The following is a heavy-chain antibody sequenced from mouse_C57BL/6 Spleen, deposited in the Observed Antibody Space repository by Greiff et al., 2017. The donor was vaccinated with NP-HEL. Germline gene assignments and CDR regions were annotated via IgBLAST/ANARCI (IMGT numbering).Heavy chain of an antibody. CDR2: IYPGSGST. J-gene: IGHJ2*01. V-gene: IGHV1-55*01. Sequence: QVQLQQPGAELVKPGASVKMSCKASGYTFTSYWITWVKQRPGQGLEWIGDIYPGSGSTNYNEKFKSKATLTVDTSSSTAYMQLSSLTSEDSAVYYCARWGYYYGSTFDYRGQGTTLTVSS. CDR3: ARWGYYYGSTFDY. CDR1: GYTFTSYW. D-gene: IGHD1-1*01.